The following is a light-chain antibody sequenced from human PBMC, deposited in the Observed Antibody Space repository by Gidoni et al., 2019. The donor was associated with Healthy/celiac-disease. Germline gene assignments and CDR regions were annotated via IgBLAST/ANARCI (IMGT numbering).Light chain of an antibody. Sequence: EIVLTQSPGTLSLSPGERATLSCRASQSVSSSYLAWYQQKPGQAHRLLIYGASSRATGIPDRFSGSGSGTDFTLTISRLEPEDFAVYYCQQYGSSPPGYTFXQXTKLEIK. CDR3: QQYGSSPPGYT. J-gene: IGKJ2*01. CDR1: QSVSSSY. V-gene: IGKV3-20*01. CDR2: GAS.